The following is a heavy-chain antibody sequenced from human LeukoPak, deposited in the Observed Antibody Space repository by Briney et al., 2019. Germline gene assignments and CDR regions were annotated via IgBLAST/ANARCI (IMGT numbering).Heavy chain of an antibody. CDR2: INPNSGGT. CDR3: ARGTPQGIAVY. CDR1: GYTFTGYS. J-gene: IGHJ4*02. D-gene: IGHD6-19*01. V-gene: IGHV1-2*02. Sequence: GASVKVSCEASGYTFTGYSMHWVRQAPGQGLEWMGWINPNSGGTNYAQNFQGRVTVTRDTSISTAYMELSRLRSDDTAVYYCARGTPQGIAVYWGQGTLVTVSS.